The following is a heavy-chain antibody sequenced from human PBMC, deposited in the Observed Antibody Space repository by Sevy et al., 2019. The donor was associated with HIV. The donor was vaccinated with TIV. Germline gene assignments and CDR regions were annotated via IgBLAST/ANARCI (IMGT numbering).Heavy chain of an antibody. V-gene: IGHV3-21*06. D-gene: IGHD3-16*02. CDR1: GFTFSSYF. Sequence: GGSLRLSCETSGFTFSSYFINWVRQSPGKGLEWVASIGRSSSHIYYADSVKGRFTISTDNGKNSLYLQMNSLRVDDTAIYYCARDKEGNGNRYFDYWGQGALVTVSS. CDR2: IGRSSSHI. CDR3: ARDKEGNGNRYFDY. J-gene: IGHJ4*02.